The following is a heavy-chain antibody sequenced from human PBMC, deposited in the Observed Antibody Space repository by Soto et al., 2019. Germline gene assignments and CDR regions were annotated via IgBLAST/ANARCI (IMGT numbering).Heavy chain of an antibody. D-gene: IGHD3-22*01. V-gene: IGHV3-48*03. Sequence: GGSLRLSCVASGFSSSRYELNWVRQAPGKGLEWVAYISTSGNIIHYADSVRGRFTISIDSARNSLYLQMNSLRAEDTAVYYCASWTYYYDSSPAPFPFDPWGQGTLVTVSS. CDR2: ISTSGNII. CDR1: GFSSSRYE. CDR3: ASWTYYYDSSPAPFPFDP. J-gene: IGHJ5*02.